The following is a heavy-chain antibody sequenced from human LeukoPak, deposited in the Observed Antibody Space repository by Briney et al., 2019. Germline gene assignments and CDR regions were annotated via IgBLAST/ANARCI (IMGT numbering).Heavy chain of an antibody. CDR1: GYTFTGYY. CDR3: ATASYYYDSSDAFDI. J-gene: IGHJ3*02. Sequence: ASVKVSCXASGYTFTGYYMHWVRQAPGQGLGWMGWINPNSGGTNYAQKFQGRVTMTRDTSISTAYMELSRLRSDDTAVYYCATASYYYDSSDAFDIWGQGTMVTVSS. D-gene: IGHD3-22*01. CDR2: INPNSGGT. V-gene: IGHV1-2*02.